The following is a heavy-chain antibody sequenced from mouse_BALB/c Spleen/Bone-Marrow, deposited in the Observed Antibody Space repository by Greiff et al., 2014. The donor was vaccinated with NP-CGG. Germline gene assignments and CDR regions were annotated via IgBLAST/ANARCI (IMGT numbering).Heavy chain of an antibody. CDR2: INPPTDYT. V-gene: IGHV1-7*01. Sequence: QVQLQQSGAELAEPGASVKMSCKASGYTFTSFWLHWVKQRPGQGLEWIGYINPPTDYTEYNQKFRDKATLTADKSSSTAYMQLSSLTSEDSVVYYRTIWPYYVMNYWGQGTSVTVSS. CDR3: TIWPYYVMNY. J-gene: IGHJ4*01. CDR1: GYTFTSFW. D-gene: IGHD1-1*02.